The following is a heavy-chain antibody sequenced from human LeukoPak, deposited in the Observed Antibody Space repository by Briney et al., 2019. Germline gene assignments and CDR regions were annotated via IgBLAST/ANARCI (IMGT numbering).Heavy chain of an antibody. CDR1: GFTFSSYG. CDR3: AKYLDGSGFVDY. CDR2: ISNEGSTK. V-gene: IGHV3-30*18. Sequence: GGSLRLSCAASGFTFSSYGMHWVRQAPGKGLEWVAVISNEGSTKYYVDSVKGRFTISRDNSKNTLHLQMISLRAEDTAVYYCAKYLDGSGFVDYWGQGTLVTVSS. J-gene: IGHJ4*02. D-gene: IGHD6-19*01.